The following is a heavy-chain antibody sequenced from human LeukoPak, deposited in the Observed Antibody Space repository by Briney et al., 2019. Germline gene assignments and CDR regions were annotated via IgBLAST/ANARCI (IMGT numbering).Heavy chain of an antibody. CDR1: GFTFSNYW. J-gene: IGHJ4*02. CDR3: EGWMSGSREL. CDR2: INEDGSRT. V-gene: IGHV3-74*01. D-gene: IGHD1-26*01. Sequence: GGSLRLSCAGSGFTFSNYWVHWVRQAPGKGLVWVSRINEDGSRTDYADFVKGRFTIYRDNAKNTLYLQMNRLGAEDTAMYYWEGWMSGSRELWGQGTLVTVSP.